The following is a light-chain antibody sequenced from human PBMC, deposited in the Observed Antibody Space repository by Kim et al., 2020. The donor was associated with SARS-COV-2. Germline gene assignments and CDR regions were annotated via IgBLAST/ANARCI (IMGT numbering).Light chain of an antibody. Sequence: SELTQPPSASGTPGQWVTISCSGSSSNIGSNGVSWYKQFPGTAPKLLINTKNQRPSGVPDRFSGSKSGTSASLAISRLQSEDEADYYCAAWDDRLNGFYVLGTGTKVTVL. CDR1: SSNIGSNG. V-gene: IGLV1-44*01. CDR3: AAWDDRLNGFYV. J-gene: IGLJ1*01. CDR2: TKN.